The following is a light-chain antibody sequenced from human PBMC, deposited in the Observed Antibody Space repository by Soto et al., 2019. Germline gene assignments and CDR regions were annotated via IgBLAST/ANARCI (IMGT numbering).Light chain of an antibody. V-gene: IGKV3-20*01. J-gene: IGKJ4*01. CDR1: QSLTSKY. CDR3: QQYSDSPLT. CDR2: HAS. Sequence: EIVLTQSPGTLSLSPGERATVSCRASQSLTSKYLAWYQQKPGQAPRVVIYHASRRAAGIPDRFSGSGSGTDFTLIISRLEPEDFAVYHCQQYSDSPLTFGGGTKVDIK.